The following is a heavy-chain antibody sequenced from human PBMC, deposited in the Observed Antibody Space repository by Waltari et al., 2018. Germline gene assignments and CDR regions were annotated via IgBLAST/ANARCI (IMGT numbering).Heavy chain of an antibody. CDR3: ARELLDGYNRDAFDI. J-gene: IGHJ3*02. CDR1: GGSFSGYY. D-gene: IGHD2-15*01. V-gene: IGHV4-34*01. CDR2: INHSGST. Sequence: QVQLQQWGAGLLKPSETLSLTCAVYGGSFSGYYWSWIRQPPGKGLEWIGEINHSGSTNYNPSLKSRVTISVDTSKNQFSLKLSSVTAADTAVYYCARELLDGYNRDAFDIWGQGTMVTVSS.